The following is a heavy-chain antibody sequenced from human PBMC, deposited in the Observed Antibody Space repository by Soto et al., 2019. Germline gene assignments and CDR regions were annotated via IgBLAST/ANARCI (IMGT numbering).Heavy chain of an antibody. D-gene: IGHD3-16*01. J-gene: IGHJ6*02. V-gene: IGHV3-30-3*01. Sequence: GGSLRLSCAASGFTFSSYAMHWVRQAPGKGLEWVAVISYDGSNKYYADSVKGRFTISRDNSKNTLYLQMNSLRAEDTAVYYCARDRVMLAFDYYYGMDVWGQGTTVTVSS. CDR2: ISYDGSNK. CDR1: GFTFSSYA. CDR3: ARDRVMLAFDYYYGMDV.